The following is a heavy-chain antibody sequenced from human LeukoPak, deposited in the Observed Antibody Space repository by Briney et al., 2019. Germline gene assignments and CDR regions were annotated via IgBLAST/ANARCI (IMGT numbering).Heavy chain of an antibody. CDR2: ISYDGGNI. D-gene: IGHD6-19*01. Sequence: GGSLRLSCAPSGFTFDNYAMHWVRQAPGKGLEWVALISYDGGNIYYADSVQGRFTISRDNSKNTLYLQMNSLRPEDTAVYYCAREPPFGSGWSQIYFDYWGQGTLVTVS. V-gene: IGHV3-30*04. J-gene: IGHJ4*02. CDR1: GFTFDNYA. CDR3: AREPPFGSGWSQIYFDY.